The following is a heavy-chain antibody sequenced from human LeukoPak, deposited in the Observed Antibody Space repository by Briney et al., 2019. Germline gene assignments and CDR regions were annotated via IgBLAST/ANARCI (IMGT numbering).Heavy chain of an antibody. CDR1: GYTFTSYD. J-gene: IGHJ4*02. D-gene: IGHD3-3*01. V-gene: IGHV1-8*01. CDR2: MNPNSGNT. Sequence: ASVKVSCKASGYTFTSYDINWVRQATGQGLEWMGWMNPNSGNTGYAQKFQGRVTMTRNTSISTAYMELSSLRSEDTAVYYCARTPAIRRITIFGEVTPYYFDYWGQGTLVTVSS. CDR3: ARTPAIRRITIFGEVTPYYFDY.